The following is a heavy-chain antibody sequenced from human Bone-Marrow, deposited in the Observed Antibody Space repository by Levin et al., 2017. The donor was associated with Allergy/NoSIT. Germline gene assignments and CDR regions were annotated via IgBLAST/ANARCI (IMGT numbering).Heavy chain of an antibody. CDR3: ARDYDFWSGYIGSDY. Sequence: RSQTLSLTCTISGGSISNFYWSWIRQPAGKGLEWIGRIYTRGATDYNPSLKSRVTMSVDTSKNQFSLNLTSVTAADTAVYYCARDYDFWSGYIGSDYLGQGTLVTVSS. D-gene: IGHD3-3*01. CDR1: GGSISNFY. CDR2: IYTRGAT. J-gene: IGHJ4*02. V-gene: IGHV4-4*07.